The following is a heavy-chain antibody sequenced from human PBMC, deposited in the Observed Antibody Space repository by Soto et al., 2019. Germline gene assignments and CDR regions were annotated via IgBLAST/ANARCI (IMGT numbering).Heavy chain of an antibody. CDR3: ARAYGGSWFTDPWVFDY. D-gene: IGHD6-13*01. Sequence: PSETLSLTCTVSGGSISSGGYYWSWIRQHPGKGLEWIGYIYYSGSTYYNPSLKSRVTISVDTSKNQFSLKLSSVTAADTAVYYCARAYGGSWFTDPWVFDYWGQGTLVTVSS. J-gene: IGHJ4*02. CDR2: IYYSGST. V-gene: IGHV4-31*03. CDR1: GGSISSGGYY.